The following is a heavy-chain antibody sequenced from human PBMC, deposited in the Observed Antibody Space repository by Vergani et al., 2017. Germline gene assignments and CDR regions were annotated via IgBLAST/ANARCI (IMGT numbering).Heavy chain of an antibody. J-gene: IGHJ4*02. CDR1: GYTFTDYY. CDR3: VSELRGGYFDY. V-gene: IGHV1-2*04. CDR2: INPNNGDT. Sequence: QVQLEQSGAEVKKPGASVKVSCRASGYTFTDYYVHWVRRAPGQGLEWMGLINPNNGDTNFAPRFRGWGTMTRDTSLSTAYMELSRLTSDDTAMYYCVSELRGGYFDYWGQGTLVTVSS. D-gene: IGHD3-10*01.